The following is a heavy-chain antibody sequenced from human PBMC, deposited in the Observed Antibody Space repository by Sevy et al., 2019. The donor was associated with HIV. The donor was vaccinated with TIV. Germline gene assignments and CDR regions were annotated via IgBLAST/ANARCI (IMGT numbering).Heavy chain of an antibody. CDR1: GFTISSYA. Sequence: GGSLRLSCAASGFTISSYAMHWVRQAPGKGLEWVAVISYDGSNQYYADSVKGRFTISRDNSKNTLYLQMNSLRAEDTAVYYCARDVARKLVHRGMDVWGQGTTVTVSS. V-gene: IGHV3-30-3*01. D-gene: IGHD6-13*01. J-gene: IGHJ6*02. CDR3: ARDVARKLVHRGMDV. CDR2: ISYDGSNQ.